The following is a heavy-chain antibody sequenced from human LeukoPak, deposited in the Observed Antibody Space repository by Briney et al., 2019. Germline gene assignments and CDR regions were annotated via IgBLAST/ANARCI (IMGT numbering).Heavy chain of an antibody. Sequence: PGGSLRLSCAASGFTFSSYAMSWVRQAPGKGLEWVSAISGSGGSTYYADSVKGRFTISRDNSKNTLYLQMNSLRAEDTAVYYCAKTDYLLYYYYGMDVWGQGTTATVSS. CDR1: GFTFSSYA. CDR2: ISGSGGST. J-gene: IGHJ6*02. V-gene: IGHV3-23*01. CDR3: AKTDYLLYYYYGMDV. D-gene: IGHD4-17*01.